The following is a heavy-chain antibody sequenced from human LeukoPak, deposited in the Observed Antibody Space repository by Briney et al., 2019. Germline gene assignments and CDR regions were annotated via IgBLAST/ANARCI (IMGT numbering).Heavy chain of an antibody. V-gene: IGHV1-18*01. CDR3: ARDRWSYYDSSGYFPDY. D-gene: IGHD3-22*01. CDR1: GYTFTSYG. Sequence: ASVKLSCKASGYTFTSYGISWVRQAPGQGLEWMGWISAYNGNTNYAQKLQGRVTMTTDTSTSTAYMELRSLRSDDTAVYYCARDRWSYYDSSGYFPDYWGQGTLVTVSS. J-gene: IGHJ4*02. CDR2: ISAYNGNT.